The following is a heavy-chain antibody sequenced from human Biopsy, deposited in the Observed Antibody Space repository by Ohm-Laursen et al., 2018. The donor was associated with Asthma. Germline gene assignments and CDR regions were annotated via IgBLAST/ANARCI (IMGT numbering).Heavy chain of an antibody. Sequence: SETLSLTCTVSGASITSSSYYWGWIRQPPGKGMERIGSMYHSGSPYYHPSLKSRATISVDTSKNQLSLKMSSVTAADTAVYFCVRHQYSSSWSTFDYWGQGALVTVSS. CDR2: MYHSGSP. D-gene: IGHD3-22*01. V-gene: IGHV4-39*01. CDR3: VRHQYSSSWSTFDY. CDR1: GASITSSSYY. J-gene: IGHJ4*02.